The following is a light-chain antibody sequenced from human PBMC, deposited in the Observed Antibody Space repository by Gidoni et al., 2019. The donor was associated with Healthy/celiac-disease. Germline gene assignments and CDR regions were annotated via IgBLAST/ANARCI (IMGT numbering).Light chain of an antibody. CDR2: HDS. CDR1: QLGDKY. CDR3: QAWDSSTAGVV. Sequence: SYELTKPLSVSVCPGQTASITCSGAQLGDKYHCWYQQKPGQSPVLVIYHDSKRPSGIPERFSGSNSGNTATLTISGTQAMDEADYYCQAWDSSTAGVVFGGGTKLTVL. J-gene: IGLJ2*01. V-gene: IGLV3-1*01.